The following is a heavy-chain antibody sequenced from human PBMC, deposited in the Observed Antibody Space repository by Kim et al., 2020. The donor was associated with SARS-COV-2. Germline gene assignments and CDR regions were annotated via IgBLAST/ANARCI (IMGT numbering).Heavy chain of an antibody. CDR3: ASSSGDHEYSSATWFDP. J-gene: IGHJ5*02. CDR1: GYTFTSYG. Sequence: ASVKVSCKASGYTFTSYGISWVRQAPGQGLEWMGWISAYNGNTNYAQKLQGRVTMTTDTSTSTAYMELRSLRSDDTDVYYCASSSGDHEYSSATWFDPWGQGTLVTASS. CDR2: ISAYNGNT. D-gene: IGHD6-6*01. V-gene: IGHV1-18*01.